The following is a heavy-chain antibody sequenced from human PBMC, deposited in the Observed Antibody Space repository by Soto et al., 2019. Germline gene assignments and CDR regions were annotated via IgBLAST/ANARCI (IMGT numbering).Heavy chain of an antibody. CDR1: GFAFSTYA. J-gene: IGHJ3*02. D-gene: IGHD3-3*01. Sequence: QELLVESGGGVVQPGRSLRLSCAASGFAFSTYAMHWVRQAPGKGLEWVAIISYDGSSQYYADSVKGRFTSSRDNSKTTLYLQMNSLRAEDTAVYYCARSHYDFWTGYPADAFDMWGQGTIVTVSS. CDR3: ARSHYDFWTGYPADAFDM. CDR2: ISYDGSSQ. V-gene: IGHV3-30*03.